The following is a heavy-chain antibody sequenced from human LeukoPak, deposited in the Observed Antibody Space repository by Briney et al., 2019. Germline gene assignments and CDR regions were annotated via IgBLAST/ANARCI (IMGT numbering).Heavy chain of an antibody. D-gene: IGHD2-15*01. Sequence: GGSLRLSCAASGVTFSSYGMSWVRQAPGKGLEWVSVIYSGGSTYYADSVKGRFTISRDNSKNTLYLQMNSLRAEDTAVYYCAREVGDYWGQGTLVTVSS. J-gene: IGHJ4*02. CDR1: GVTFSSYG. CDR2: IYSGGST. V-gene: IGHV3-53*01. CDR3: AREVGDY.